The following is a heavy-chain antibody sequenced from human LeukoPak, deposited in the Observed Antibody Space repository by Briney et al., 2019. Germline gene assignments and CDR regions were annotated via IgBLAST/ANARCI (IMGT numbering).Heavy chain of an antibody. J-gene: IGHJ4*02. D-gene: IGHD3-9*01. CDR2: IRYDATNR. CDR3: ARQYYDILTGSFVGGPYYFDY. V-gene: IGHV3-33*08. Sequence: GGSLRLSCAASGFTFSSYSMNWVRQAPGKGLQWVAFIRYDATNRYYTASVKGRFSISRDNAKNSLYLQMNSLRAEDTAVYYCARQYYDILTGSFVGGPYYFDYWGQGTLVTVSS. CDR1: GFTFSSYS.